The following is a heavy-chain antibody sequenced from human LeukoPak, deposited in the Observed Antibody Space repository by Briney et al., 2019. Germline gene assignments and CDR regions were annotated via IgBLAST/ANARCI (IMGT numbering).Heavy chain of an antibody. D-gene: IGHD3-10*01. J-gene: IGHJ4*02. CDR2: ISYDGSNK. CDR1: GFTFSSYR. Sequence: GGSLRLSCAASGFTFSSYRMHWVRQAPGKGLEWVAVISYDGSNKYYADSVKGRFTISRDNSKNTLYLQMNSLRAEDTAVYYCARDRRPTYYYGSGSNYFDYWGQGTLVTVSS. V-gene: IGHV3-30*03. CDR3: ARDRRPTYYYGSGSNYFDY.